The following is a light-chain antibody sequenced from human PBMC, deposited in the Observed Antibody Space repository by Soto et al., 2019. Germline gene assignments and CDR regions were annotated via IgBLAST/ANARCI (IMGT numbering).Light chain of an antibody. Sequence: EIVLTQSPGTLSLSPGERATLSCRASQSVSSSYLAWYQQKPGQAPRLLIFVASSRATGIPDRFSGSGSGTDFTLTINRLEPEDSAVYYCQQSGSSLWTFGQGTKVDI. J-gene: IGKJ1*01. CDR1: QSVSSSY. V-gene: IGKV3-20*01. CDR3: QQSGSSLWT. CDR2: VAS.